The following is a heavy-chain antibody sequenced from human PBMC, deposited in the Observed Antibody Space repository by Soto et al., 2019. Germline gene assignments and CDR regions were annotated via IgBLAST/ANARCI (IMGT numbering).Heavy chain of an antibody. D-gene: IGHD3-16*02. J-gene: IGHJ3*02. CDR1: GGSFSDYY. Sequence: QVQLQQWGAGLLKPSETLSLTCAVYGGSFSDYYWNWIRQPPGKGLEWIGEINHSGSTNYNPSLKSRVTISVDTSKCQFSLKLTSVTAADTALYYCARGDYDYIWGSYRRDAFDIWGQGTVVTVSP. CDR2: INHSGST. V-gene: IGHV4-34*01. CDR3: ARGDYDYIWGSYRRDAFDI.